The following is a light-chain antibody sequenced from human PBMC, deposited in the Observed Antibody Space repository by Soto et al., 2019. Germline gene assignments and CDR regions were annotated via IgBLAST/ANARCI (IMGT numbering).Light chain of an antibody. V-gene: IGKV3-11*01. Sequence: EIVLTQSQATLSLSPGEIATLSCRASQSVDSFLAWYQQKSGQAPRLLIYDASNRAPGIPARFSGSGSGTDFTLTISSLEPEDFAVYYCQHRNNWLGTFGPGTKVDIK. CDR1: QSVDSF. J-gene: IGKJ3*01. CDR3: QHRNNWLGT. CDR2: DAS.